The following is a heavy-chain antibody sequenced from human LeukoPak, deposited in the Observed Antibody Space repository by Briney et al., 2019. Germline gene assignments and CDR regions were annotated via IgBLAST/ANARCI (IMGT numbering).Heavy chain of an antibody. Sequence: GGSLRLSCAASGFTFSSYGMHWVRQAPGKGLEWVAVISYDGSNKYYADSVKGRSTISRDNSKNTLYLQMNSLRAEDTAVYYCAKSGETVTYFDYWGQGTLVTVSS. CDR1: GFTFSSYG. CDR2: ISYDGSNK. D-gene: IGHD4-17*01. J-gene: IGHJ4*02. CDR3: AKSGETVTYFDY. V-gene: IGHV3-30*18.